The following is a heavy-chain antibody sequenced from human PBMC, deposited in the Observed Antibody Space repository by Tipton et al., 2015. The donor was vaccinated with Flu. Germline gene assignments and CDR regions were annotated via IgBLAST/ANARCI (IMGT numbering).Heavy chain of an antibody. D-gene: IGHD4-11*01. J-gene: IGHJ5*02. CDR2: SHHTGST. CDR1: GDSIGGAYY. Sequence: TLSLTCSVSGDSIGGAYYWGWIRQPPGKGLEWIGNSHHTGSTYRNPSLKSRVIISVDRSKNQFPLKLTSVTAADTAVYYCARRGFSNYVSEPKNWFDPWGQGTLVTVSS. CDR3: ARRGFSNYVSEPKNWFDP. V-gene: IGHV4-38-2*01.